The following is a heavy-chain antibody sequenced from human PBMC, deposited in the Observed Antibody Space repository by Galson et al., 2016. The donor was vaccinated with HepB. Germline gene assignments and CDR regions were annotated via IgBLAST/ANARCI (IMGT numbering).Heavy chain of an antibody. CDR3: AKDLGDVTAAAGY. CDR2: ILWKSGNI. D-gene: IGHD6-13*01. CDR1: FTSNTYG. J-gene: IGHJ4*02. V-gene: IGHV3-9*02. Sequence: LRLSCAASFTSNTYGMHWVRQVPGKGLEWVSGILWKSGNIGYADSVRGRFSISRDIAKNSLYLQMNSLRPEDTALYYCAKDLGDVTAAAGYWGQGTLVTGSS.